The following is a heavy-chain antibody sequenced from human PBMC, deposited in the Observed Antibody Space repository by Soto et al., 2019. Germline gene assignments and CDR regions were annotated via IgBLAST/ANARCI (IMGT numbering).Heavy chain of an antibody. CDR3: ARAWSGSHWPYYYYYGMDV. J-gene: IGHJ6*02. D-gene: IGHD1-26*01. CDR1: GYAFTRYG. V-gene: IGHV1-3*01. CDR2: INAGNGNT. Sequence: ASVKVSCKASGYAFTRYGIHWVRQAPGQRLEWTGWINAGNGNTKYSEKFQGRVTITRDTSASTAYLELNRLRAEDTAVYYCARAWSGSHWPYYYYYGMDVWGQGTTVTVSS.